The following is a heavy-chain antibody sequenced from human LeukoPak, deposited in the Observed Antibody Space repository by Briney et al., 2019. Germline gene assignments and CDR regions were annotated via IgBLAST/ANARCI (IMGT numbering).Heavy chain of an antibody. CDR3: ARASTTVPNHFDH. V-gene: IGHV3-74*01. J-gene: IGHJ4*02. CDR2: IKADGSST. Sequence: GESLRLSCAPSRRTLSTYWMHWVRPAPGKGLVWVACIKADGSSTIYADTVKGRFTISRDKSKNTLYLQTSSLRVEDTAVYYCARASTTVPNHFDHWGRGTLVTVSS. CDR1: RRTLSTYW. D-gene: IGHD4-17*01.